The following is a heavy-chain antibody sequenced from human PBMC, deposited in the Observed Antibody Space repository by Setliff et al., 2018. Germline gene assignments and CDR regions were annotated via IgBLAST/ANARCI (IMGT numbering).Heavy chain of an antibody. D-gene: IGHD3-22*01. CDR1: GYSSISYW. CDR3: ARRDNYYDSTGYSYYFDD. J-gene: IGHJ4*02. CDR2: IDPGDSET. V-gene: IGHV5-51*01. Sequence: PGESLKISCQTSGYSSISYWIGWVRQMPGKGLEWIGIIDPGDSETKYSPSFQGQISISADKSINTAYLHWSSLKASDTAIYYCARRDNYYDSTGYSYYFDDWGQGTLVTVSS.